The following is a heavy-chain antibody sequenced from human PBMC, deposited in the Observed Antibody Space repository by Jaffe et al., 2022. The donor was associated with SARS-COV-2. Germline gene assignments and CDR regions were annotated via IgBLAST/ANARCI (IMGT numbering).Heavy chain of an antibody. CDR3: ASQVLLYFGELLGSLGTFDY. V-gene: IGHV4-39*01. Sequence: QLQLQESGPGLVKPSETLSLTCTVSGDSISSSSYYWGWIRQPPGKGLEWIGSIYYSGHTYYNPSLKSRVTISVDTSKNQFSLKMTSVTAADTAVYYCASQVLLYFGELLGSLGTFDYWGQGTLVTVSS. CDR1: GDSISSSSYY. D-gene: IGHD3-10*01. CDR2: IYYSGHT. J-gene: IGHJ4*02.